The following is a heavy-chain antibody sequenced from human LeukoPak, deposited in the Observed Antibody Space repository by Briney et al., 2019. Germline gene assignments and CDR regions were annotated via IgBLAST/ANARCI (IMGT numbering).Heavy chain of an antibody. J-gene: IGHJ4*02. CDR1: GFTLSSYE. V-gene: IGHV3-48*03. CDR2: ISSSGGTI. CDR3: AYYYGSGSSL. Sequence: GGSLILSCPASGFTLSSYEMNWVRPAPGKGLEWVSYISSSGGTIYYAGSVKGRFTISRDNAKNSVYLQMNSLRAEDTGIYYCAYYYGSGSSLWGQGTLVTVSS. D-gene: IGHD3-10*01.